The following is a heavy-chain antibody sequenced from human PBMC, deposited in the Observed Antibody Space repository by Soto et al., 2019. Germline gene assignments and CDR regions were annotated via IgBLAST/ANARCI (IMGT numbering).Heavy chain of an antibody. CDR3: AGESSYGLVY. V-gene: IGHV1-8*01. CDR1: GYTFTSYD. D-gene: IGHD5-18*01. CDR2: MNPNTGNT. J-gene: IGHJ4*02. Sequence: QVQLVQSGAEVKKPGASVKVSCKASGYTFTSYDINWVRQATGQGLEWMGWMNPNTGNTAYAEKFQGRLTMTRNTSISTAYMELSSLRSEDTAVYYCAGESSYGLVYWGQGTLVTVSS.